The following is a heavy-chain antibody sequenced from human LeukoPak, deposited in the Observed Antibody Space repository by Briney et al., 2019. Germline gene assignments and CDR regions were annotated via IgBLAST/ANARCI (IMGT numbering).Heavy chain of an antibody. CDR3: AKDPRAISGY. D-gene: IGHD2-2*01. Sequence: GGSLRLSCAVSGFTFSNYALSWVRQAPGKGLERVSGISGSGGNTDYADSVRGRFTISRDNSKNTLYLQMNSLRAEDTAIYYCAKDPRAISGYWGQGTLVIVSS. J-gene: IGHJ4*02. CDR1: GFTFSNYA. V-gene: IGHV3-23*01. CDR2: ISGSGGNT.